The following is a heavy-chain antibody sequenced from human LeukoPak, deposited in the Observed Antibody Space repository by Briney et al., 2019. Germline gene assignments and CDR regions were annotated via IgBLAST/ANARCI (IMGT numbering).Heavy chain of an antibody. J-gene: IGHJ3*02. CDR1: EFTFSDYY. Sequence: AGGSLRLSCAAAEFTFSDYYMSWIRQAAGKGLEWVSYISSSGSTTYYADSVKGRFTISRDNSKNTLYLQMNSLRAEDTAVYYCAKGRVRQLDAFDIWGQGTMVTVSS. D-gene: IGHD6-13*01. V-gene: IGHV3-11*01. CDR3: AKGRVRQLDAFDI. CDR2: ISSSGSTT.